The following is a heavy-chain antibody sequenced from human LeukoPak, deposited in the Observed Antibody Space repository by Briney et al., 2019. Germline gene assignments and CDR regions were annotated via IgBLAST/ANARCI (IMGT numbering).Heavy chain of an antibody. CDR3: ARGLPPVMKYYFDY. V-gene: IGHV3-33*01. CDR1: GFTFNSYG. CDR2: MWYDGSNK. J-gene: IGHJ4*02. Sequence: GGSLRLSCAPSGFTFNSYGMHWVRQAPGKGLEWVAVMWYDGSNKYYADSVKGRFTISRDDSKNTLYLQMNSLRAEDTAMYYCARGLPPVMKYYFDYWGQGTLVTVSS. D-gene: IGHD4-11*01.